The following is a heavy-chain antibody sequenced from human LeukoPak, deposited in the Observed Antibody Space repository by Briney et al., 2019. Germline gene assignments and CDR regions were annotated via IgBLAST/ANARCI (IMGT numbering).Heavy chain of an antibody. CDR1: AFTFSSYS. CDR2: ISSSGSYI. V-gene: IGHV3-21*01. Sequence: GGSLRLSCAASAFTFSSYSMNWVRQAPGKGLEWVSSISSSGSYIYCADSVKGRFTISRDNAKNSLHLQMNSLRAEDTAVYYCAKDRMTGGWSYSFDYWGQGTLVTVSS. D-gene: IGHD6-19*01. J-gene: IGHJ4*02. CDR3: AKDRMTGGWSYSFDY.